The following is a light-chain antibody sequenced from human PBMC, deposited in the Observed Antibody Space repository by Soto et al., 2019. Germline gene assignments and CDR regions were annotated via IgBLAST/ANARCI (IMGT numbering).Light chain of an antibody. CDR1: SSDVGGYNY. Sequence: QSALTQPASVSGSPGQSITISCTGTSSDVGGYNYVSWYQQLPGKVPKLIIYEVNNRPSGVSYRFSGSKSGNTASLTISGLQAEDEADYYCSSFTGISTQVFGGGTKLTVL. CDR2: EVN. V-gene: IGLV2-14*01. CDR3: SSFTGISTQV. J-gene: IGLJ3*02.